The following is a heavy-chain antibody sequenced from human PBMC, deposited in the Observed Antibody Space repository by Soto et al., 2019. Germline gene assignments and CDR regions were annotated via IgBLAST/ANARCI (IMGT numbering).Heavy chain of an antibody. V-gene: IGHV3-23*01. CDR2: IVAATGTT. D-gene: IGHD3-16*01. J-gene: IGHJ4*02. CDR1: GFTFSNYA. Sequence: GGSLSLSCAASGFTFSNYAMIWVRPPPGKGLEWVSGIVAATGTTYYTDSVKGRFAISRDNSRNTLYLQMSILRAEDTAVYYCAKDLGFSAPTALDFRGQGTLVTVSS. CDR3: AKDLGFSAPTALDF.